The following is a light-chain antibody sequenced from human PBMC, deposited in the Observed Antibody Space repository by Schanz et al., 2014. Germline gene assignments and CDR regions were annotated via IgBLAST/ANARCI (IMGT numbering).Light chain of an antibody. J-gene: IGLJ2*01. Sequence: QSVLTQPRSVSGSPGQSVAISCTGTSSDFGGYNRVSWYQQHPGKAPKLIIYDVIKRPSGVPDRFSGSKSGNTASLTISGLQAEDEADYYCCSYAGSFVVFGGGTKLTVL. CDR2: DVI. V-gene: IGLV2-11*01. CDR1: SSDFGGYNR. CDR3: CSYAGSFVV.